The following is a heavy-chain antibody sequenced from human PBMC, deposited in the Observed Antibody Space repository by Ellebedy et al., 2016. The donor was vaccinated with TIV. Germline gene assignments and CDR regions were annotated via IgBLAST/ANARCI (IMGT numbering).Heavy chain of an antibody. CDR2: VSYTGTT. CDR3: ATYDRLGDWYYFDY. CDR1: GGSASSSY. J-gene: IGHJ4*02. V-gene: IGHV4-59*02. Sequence: SETLSLTXTVSGGSASSSYLNWIRQPPGRGLEWIGYVSYTGTTDYNPSLKSRVTISTDTSKSQFSLRLNSVTAADTAVYYCATYDRLGDWYYFDYWGQGTRVTVST. D-gene: IGHD3-9*01.